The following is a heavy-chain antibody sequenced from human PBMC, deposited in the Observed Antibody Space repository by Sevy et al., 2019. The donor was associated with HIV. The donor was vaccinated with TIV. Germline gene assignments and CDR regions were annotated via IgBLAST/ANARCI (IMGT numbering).Heavy chain of an antibody. J-gene: IGHJ6*02. D-gene: IGHD6-13*01. CDR3: ARDLGTSSSWGYYYGMDV. CDR1: GGSVSSGSYY. Sequence: SETLSLTCTVSGGSVSSGSYYWSWIRQPPGKGLEWIGYIYYSGSTNYNPSLKSRVTISVDTSKNQFSLKLSSVTAADTAVYYGARDLGTSSSWGYYYGMDVWGQGTTVTVSS. V-gene: IGHV4-61*01. CDR2: IYYSGST.